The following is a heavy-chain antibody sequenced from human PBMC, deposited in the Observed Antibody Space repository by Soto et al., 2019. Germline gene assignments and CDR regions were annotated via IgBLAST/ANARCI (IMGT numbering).Heavy chain of an antibody. CDR2: ISYDGSNK. J-gene: IGHJ4*02. D-gene: IGHD2-15*01. CDR1: GFTFISYD. CDR3: ATKIVAATSDY. V-gene: IGHV3-30*03. Sequence: GGSLRVSCAASGFTFISYDMHWVRQAPGKGLEWVAVISYDGSNKYYADSVKGRFTISRDNSKNTLYLQMNSLRTEDTAVYYCATKIVAATSDYWGQGTLVTVSS.